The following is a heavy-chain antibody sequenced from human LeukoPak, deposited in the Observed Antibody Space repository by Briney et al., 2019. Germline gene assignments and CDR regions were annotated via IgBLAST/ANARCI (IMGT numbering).Heavy chain of an antibody. D-gene: IGHD5-12*01. CDR3: ARALHSGYDS. CDR1: GGSISSYY. J-gene: IGHJ5*02. CDR2: IYTSGST. V-gene: IGHV4-4*07. Sequence: PSETLSLTCTVSGGSISSYYWSWIRQPAGTGLEWNGRIYTSGSTNYNPSLKSRVTLSVDTSKNQFSLKLSSVTAVDTAVYYCARALHSGYDSWGQGTLVTVSS.